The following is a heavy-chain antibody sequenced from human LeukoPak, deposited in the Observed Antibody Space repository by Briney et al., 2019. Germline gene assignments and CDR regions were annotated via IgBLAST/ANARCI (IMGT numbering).Heavy chain of an antibody. CDR3: ARGPTRYYFHY. D-gene: IGHD3-9*01. Sequence: SQTLSLTCTVSGGSISSSDYYWTWIRQHPGKGLEWVGYVHYSGSASYNPSLKSRVTISGDMSKNQFSLKLSSVTAADTAVYYCARGPTRYYFHYWGQGTPVTVSS. J-gene: IGHJ4*02. CDR1: GGSISSSDYY. CDR2: VHYSGSA. V-gene: IGHV4-31*03.